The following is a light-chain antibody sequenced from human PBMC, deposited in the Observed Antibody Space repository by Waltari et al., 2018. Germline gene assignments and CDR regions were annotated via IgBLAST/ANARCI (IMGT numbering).Light chain of an antibody. CDR2: VNSDGSH. Sequence: QLVLTQSPSPSASLGPSVKLTCTPSSGPSNNIIAWPHQRTEKGPRYLMKVNSDGSHNKGDEIPDRFSGSSSGAERYLTISSVQSEDEADYYCQTGGHGTWVFGGGTTLTVL. J-gene: IGLJ3*02. CDR3: QTGGHGTWV. V-gene: IGLV4-69*01. CDR1: SGPSNNI.